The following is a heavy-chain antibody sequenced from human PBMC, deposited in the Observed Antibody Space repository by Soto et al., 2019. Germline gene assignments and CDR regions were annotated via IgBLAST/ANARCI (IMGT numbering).Heavy chain of an antibody. J-gene: IGHJ4*02. CDR2: IIHSGNT. V-gene: IGHV4-34*02. CDR3: ARRTYDSGWYLDY. Sequence: QVQLQLWGARLLKPSETLSLTCAVYGGSFSDYYWCWVRQPPGKGLEWIGEIIHSGNTNYNPSLKSRVTISVDTSKNQFSMKMRSVTAADTARYYCARRTYDSGWYLDYWAQGMQVTVSS. CDR1: GGSFSDYY. D-gene: IGHD6-19*01.